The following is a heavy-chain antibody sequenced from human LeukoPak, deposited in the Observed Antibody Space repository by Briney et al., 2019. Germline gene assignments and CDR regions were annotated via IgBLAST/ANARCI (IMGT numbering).Heavy chain of an antibody. V-gene: IGHV3-30*18. CDR2: ISYDGSNK. J-gene: IGHJ3*02. Sequence: PAGGSLRLSCAASGFTFSYYGLPWVRQGPGKGLEWVAVISYDGSNKYYADSVKGRFTISRDNSKNTLYLQMNSLRAEDTAVYYCAKQCGGSDWFDAFDIWGQGTMVTVSS. CDR3: AKQCGGSDWFDAFDI. CDR1: GFTFSYYG. D-gene: IGHD6-19*01.